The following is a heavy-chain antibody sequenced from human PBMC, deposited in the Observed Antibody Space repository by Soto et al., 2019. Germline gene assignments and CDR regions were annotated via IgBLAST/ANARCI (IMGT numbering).Heavy chain of an antibody. CDR2: IYPGDSNT. CDR1: GYTFTDYW. Sequence: GESLKISCRGSGYTFTDYWIVWVRQMPGKGLEWMGVIYPGDSNTKYSPSFQGQVTLSADKSITTAYLQWNSLKASDTAVYYCARHQVGSFEQDFYYYGMDVWGQGTTVTVSS. J-gene: IGHJ6*02. CDR3: ARHQVGSFEQDFYYYGMDV. D-gene: IGHD3-9*01. V-gene: IGHV5-51*01.